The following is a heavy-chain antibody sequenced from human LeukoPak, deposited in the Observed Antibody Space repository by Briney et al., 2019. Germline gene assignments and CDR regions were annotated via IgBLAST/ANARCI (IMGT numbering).Heavy chain of an antibody. CDR1: GFTFSSYW. D-gene: IGHD3-10*01. V-gene: IGHV3-74*01. Sequence: PGGSLRLSCAASGFTFSSYWMHWVRQAPGEGVVWVSRVNSDGSSTSYADSVKGRFTFSRDDAKNTLYLRMNSLRAGDTALYYCXXXXXXXXGVIWYYYYMDVWGKGTTVTISS. CDR2: VNSDGSST. CDR3: XXXXXXXXGVIWYYYYMDV. J-gene: IGHJ6*03.